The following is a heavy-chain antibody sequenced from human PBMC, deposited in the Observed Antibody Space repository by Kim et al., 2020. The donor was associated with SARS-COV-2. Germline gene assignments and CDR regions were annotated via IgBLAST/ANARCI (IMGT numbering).Heavy chain of an antibody. CDR3: TTGGGFTIFGVRMDV. CDR2: IKSKTDGGTT. J-gene: IGHJ6*02. Sequence: GGSLRLSCAASGFTFSNAWMSWVRQAPGKGLEWVGRIKSKTDGGTTDYAAPVKGRFTISRDDSKNTLYLQMNSLKTEDTAVYYCTTGGGFTIFGVRMDVWGQGTTVTVSS. CDR1: GFTFSNAW. V-gene: IGHV3-15*01. D-gene: IGHD3-3*01.